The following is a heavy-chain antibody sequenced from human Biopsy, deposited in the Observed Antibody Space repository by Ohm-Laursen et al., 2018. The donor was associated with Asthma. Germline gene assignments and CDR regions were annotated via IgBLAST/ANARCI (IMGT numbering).Heavy chain of an antibody. Sequence: SGTLSLTCSLSSGSGGYMRSGNYYWGWIRQPPGKGLEWIGSIYYSGTTYYNPPLESRVTVSADTSKNQFSLKLTSVTAADTAVYYCVRGSSSWHHGPFHYYYGLDVWGQGTLVTVSS. J-gene: IGHJ6*02. CDR3: VRGSSSWHHGPFHYYYGLDV. D-gene: IGHD6-13*01. CDR2: IYYSGTT. V-gene: IGHV4-39*01. CDR1: SGSGGYMRSGNYY.